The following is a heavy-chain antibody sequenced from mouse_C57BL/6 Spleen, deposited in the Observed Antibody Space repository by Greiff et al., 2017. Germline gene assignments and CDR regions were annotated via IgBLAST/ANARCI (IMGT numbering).Heavy chain of an antibody. J-gene: IGHJ1*03. CDR1: GYAFSSSW. Sequence: VQLQQSGPELVKPGASVKISCKASGYAFSSSWMNWVKQRPGQGLEWIGRIYPGDGDTNYNGKFKGKATLTADKSSSTAYMQLSSLTSEDAAVDYCARPRGSHWYFDVWGTGTTVTVSA. CDR3: ARPRGSHWYFDV. V-gene: IGHV1-82*01. CDR2: IYPGDGDT. D-gene: IGHD1-1*01.